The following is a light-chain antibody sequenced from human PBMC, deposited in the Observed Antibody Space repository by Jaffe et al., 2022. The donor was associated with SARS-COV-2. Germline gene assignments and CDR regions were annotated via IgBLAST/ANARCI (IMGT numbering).Light chain of an antibody. CDR2: HYN. J-gene: IGLJ1*01. CDR1: SSNIGGNA. Sequence: QSVLTQPPSASGTPGQRVTISCSGSSSNIGGNAVNWYQQLPGTAPKLLINHYNERPSGVPDRFSGSKSGTSASLAISGLQSEDEADYYCAAWDDSLTGSYVFGTGTKVSVL. CDR3: AAWDDSLTGSYV. V-gene: IGLV1-44*01.